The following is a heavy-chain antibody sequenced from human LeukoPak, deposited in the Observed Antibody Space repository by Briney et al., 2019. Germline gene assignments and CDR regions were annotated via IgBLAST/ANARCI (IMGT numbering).Heavy chain of an antibody. CDR2: ISGSGGGT. D-gene: IGHD3-10*01. Sequence: GGSLRLSCAASGFTFSSYAMSWVRQAPGKGLEWVSAISGSGGGTYYADSVKGRFTISRDNSKNTLYLQMNSLRAEDTAVYYCAKGRAYYYGSGSYYNWGQGTLVTVSS. V-gene: IGHV3-23*01. CDR3: AKGRAYYYGSGSYYN. J-gene: IGHJ4*02. CDR1: GFTFSSYA.